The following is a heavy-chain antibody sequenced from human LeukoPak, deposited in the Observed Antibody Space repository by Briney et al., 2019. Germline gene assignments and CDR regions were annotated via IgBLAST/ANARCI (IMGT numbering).Heavy chain of an antibody. Sequence: SVKVSCKASGGTLSSYAISWVRQAPGQGLEWMGGIIPIFGTANYAQKFQGRVTITADESTSTAYMELSSLRSEDTAVYYCARGVARDYYYYYYGMDVWGQGTTVTVSS. V-gene: IGHV1-69*13. CDR2: IIPIFGTA. CDR1: GGTLSSYA. CDR3: ARGVARDYYYYYYGMDV. J-gene: IGHJ6*02. D-gene: IGHD3/OR15-3a*01.